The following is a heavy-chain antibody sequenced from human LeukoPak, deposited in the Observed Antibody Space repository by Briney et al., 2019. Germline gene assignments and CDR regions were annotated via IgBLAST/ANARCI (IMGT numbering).Heavy chain of an antibody. CDR1: GGSFSGYY. CDR3: ARSGCSSTSCYGFRRTAQKDY. Sequence: SETLSLTCAVYGGSFSGYYWSWIRRPPGKGLEWIGEINHSGSTNYNPSLKSRVAISVDTSKNQFSLKLSSVTAADTAVYYCARSGCSSTSCYGFRRTAQKDYWGQGTLVTVSS. CDR2: INHSGST. D-gene: IGHD2-2*01. V-gene: IGHV4-34*01. J-gene: IGHJ4*02.